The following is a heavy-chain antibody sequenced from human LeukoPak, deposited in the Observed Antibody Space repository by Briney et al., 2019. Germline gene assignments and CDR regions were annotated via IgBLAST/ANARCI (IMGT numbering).Heavy chain of an antibody. D-gene: IGHD3-22*01. V-gene: IGHV3-11*01. Sequence: GGSLRLSCIVSGFTFSNAWMNWLRQAPGKGLEWVSYISSSGSTIYYADSVKGRFTISRDNAKNSLYLQMNSLRAEDTAVYYCASMGYYYDSSGYYRYWGQGTLVTVSS. CDR3: ASMGYYYDSSGYYRY. CDR1: GFTFSNAW. J-gene: IGHJ4*02. CDR2: ISSSGSTI.